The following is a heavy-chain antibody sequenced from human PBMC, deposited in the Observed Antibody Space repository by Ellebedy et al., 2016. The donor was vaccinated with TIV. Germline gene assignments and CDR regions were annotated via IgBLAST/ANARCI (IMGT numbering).Heavy chain of an antibody. J-gene: IGHJ6*02. CDR3: ARAGPPGALTRPIDTEDGMDV. CDR1: GFTFSSYW. CDR2: INSDGSST. Sequence: PGGSLRLSCAASGFTFSSYWMHWVRQAPGKGLVWVSRINSDGSSTSYADSVKGRFTISRDNAKNTLYLQMNSLRAEDTAVYYCARAGPPGALTRPIDTEDGMDVWGQGTTVTVSS. V-gene: IGHV3-74*01. D-gene: IGHD7-27*01.